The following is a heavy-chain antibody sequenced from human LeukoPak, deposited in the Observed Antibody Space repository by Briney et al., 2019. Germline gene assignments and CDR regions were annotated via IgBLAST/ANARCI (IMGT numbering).Heavy chain of an antibody. J-gene: IGHJ4*02. D-gene: IGHD6-19*01. V-gene: IGHV3-64*04. CDR3: ARDGSSGWYWVDY. Sequence: GGSLRLSCSASGFPFSSYAMHWVRQAPGKGLEYVSAISDSGGSTYYADSVKGRFTISRGNSKNTLYLQMNSLRAEDTAVYYCARDGSSGWYWVDYWGQGTLVTVSS. CDR2: ISDSGGST. CDR1: GFPFSSYA.